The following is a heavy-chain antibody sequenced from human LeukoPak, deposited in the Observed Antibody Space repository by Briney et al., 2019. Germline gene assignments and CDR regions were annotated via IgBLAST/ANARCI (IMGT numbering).Heavy chain of an antibody. D-gene: IGHD3-10*01. J-gene: IGHJ5*02. V-gene: IGHV4-4*07. CDR1: VGSINSYR. CDR2: ISGSGTI. CDR3: ARDSGTTGEVKFDP. Sequence: SETLSLTCTVYVGSINSYRSWIRQPAGKGLEWIGRISGSGTITCNPALQSRLSISIDTSKNQFSLTLMSVTAADTAVYYCARDSGTTGEVKFDPWGQGTLVTVSS.